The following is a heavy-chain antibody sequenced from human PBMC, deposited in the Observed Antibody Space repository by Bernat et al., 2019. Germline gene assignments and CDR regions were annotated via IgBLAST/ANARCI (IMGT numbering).Heavy chain of an antibody. CDR2: IYYSGST. D-gene: IGHD3-10*01. CDR3: ARDMGGDYYGSGSRTQYNWFDP. V-gene: IGHV4-59*01. J-gene: IGHJ5*02. CDR1: GGSISSYY. Sequence: QVQLQESGPGLVKPSETLSLTCTVSGGSISSYYWSWLRQPPGKGLEWIGYIYYSGSTNYNPAPKSRVTISVETSQNQFCLKLSSVTAAETAVYYCARDMGGDYYGSGSRTQYNWFDPWGQGTLVTVSS.